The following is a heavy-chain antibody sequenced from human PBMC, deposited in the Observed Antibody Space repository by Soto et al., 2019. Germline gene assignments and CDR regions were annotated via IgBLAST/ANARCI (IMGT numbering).Heavy chain of an antibody. CDR3: AGHPYCEFCSGYYLEPG. CDR2: INHSGST. Sequence: SETLSLTFAVYGGSFSGYYWSWIRQPPGKVQDWNGEINHSGSTNYNPSLKSRVTISVDTSKNQFSLKWSYVTDEDTAVYYYAGHPYCEFCSGYYLEPGWGQGTLVTVSS. V-gene: IGHV4-34*01. CDR1: GGSFSGYY. J-gene: IGHJ4*02. D-gene: IGHD3-3*01.